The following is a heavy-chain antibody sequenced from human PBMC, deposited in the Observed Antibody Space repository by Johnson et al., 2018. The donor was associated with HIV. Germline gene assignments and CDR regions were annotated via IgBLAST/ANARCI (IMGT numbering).Heavy chain of an antibody. CDR3: AKPRSLWLEGAFDI. D-gene: IGHD3-10*01. J-gene: IGHJ3*02. Sequence: EVQLVESGGGLVQPGGSLRLSCAASGFTVSSNYMSWVRQAPGKGLEWVSLIYSGDSTYYADSVKGRFTISRDNSKNTLYLQMNSLRAEDTAVYYCAKPRSLWLEGAFDIWGQGTMVTVSS. CDR2: IYSGDST. CDR1: GFTVSSNY. V-gene: IGHV3-66*04.